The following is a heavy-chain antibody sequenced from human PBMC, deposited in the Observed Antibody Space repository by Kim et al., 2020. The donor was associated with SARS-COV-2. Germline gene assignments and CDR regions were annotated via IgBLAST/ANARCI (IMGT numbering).Heavy chain of an antibody. CDR1: GGSISSSSYY. D-gene: IGHD3-16*01. CDR2: IYYSGST. J-gene: IGHJ4*02. Sequence: SETLSLTCTVSGGSISSSSYYWGWIRQPPGQGLEWIGSIYYSGSTYYNPSLKSRVTISVDTSKNQFSLTRGSVTAADTAVYYCARHVPMTNPHLGVNDYWGQGSVVTVSS. CDR3: ARHVPMTNPHLGVNDY. V-gene: IGHV4-39*01.